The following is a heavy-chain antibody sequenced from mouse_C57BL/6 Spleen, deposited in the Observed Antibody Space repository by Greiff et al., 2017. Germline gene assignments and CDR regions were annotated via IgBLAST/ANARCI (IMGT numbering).Heavy chain of an antibody. CDR2: IRLKSDNYAT. J-gene: IGHJ3*01. Sequence: EVKLVESGGGLVQPGGSMKLSCVASGFTFSNYWMNWVRQSPEKGLEWVAQIRLKSDNYATHYAESVKGRFTISRDDSKSSVYLQMNNLRAEDTGIYYCNCDVGFAYWGQGTLVTVSA. CDR3: NCDVGFAY. D-gene: IGHD2-13*01. V-gene: IGHV6-3*01. CDR1: GFTFSNYW.